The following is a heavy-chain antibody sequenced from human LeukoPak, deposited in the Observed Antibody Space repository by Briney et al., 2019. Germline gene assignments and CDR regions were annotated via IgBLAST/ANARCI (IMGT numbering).Heavy chain of an antibody. Sequence: QSGGSLRLSCAASGFTVSSNDMSWVRQAPGKGLEWVSIIHIGNSTYYADSVKGRFTISRDNSKNTLYLQMNSLRAEDTAVYYCAADWPLDYWGQGTLVTVSS. J-gene: IGHJ4*02. D-gene: IGHD3/OR15-3a*01. CDR2: IHIGNST. V-gene: IGHV3-66*01. CDR1: GFTVSSND. CDR3: AADWPLDY.